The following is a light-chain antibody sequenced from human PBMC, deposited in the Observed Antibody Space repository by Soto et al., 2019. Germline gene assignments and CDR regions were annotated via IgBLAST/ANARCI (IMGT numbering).Light chain of an antibody. CDR2: DNN. J-gene: IGLJ3*02. CDR1: SSNIGNSF. CDR3: GTWDSRLSAWV. V-gene: IGLV1-51*01. Sequence: QSVLTQPPSVSAAPGQTVTISCSGGSSNIGNSFASWYQQLPGAAPKLLIYDNNKRPSGIPDRFSGSKSGTSATLGITGLQTGDEADYYCGTWDSRLSAWVFGGGTQLTVL.